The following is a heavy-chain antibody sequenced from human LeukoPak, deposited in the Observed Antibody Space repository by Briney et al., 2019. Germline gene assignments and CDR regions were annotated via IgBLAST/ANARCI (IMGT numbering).Heavy chain of an antibody. D-gene: IGHD1-26*01. J-gene: IGHJ5*02. V-gene: IGHV4-61*02. Sequence: SETLSLTCTVSGGSISSSSYYWSWIRQPAGKGLEWIGRIYTSGSTNYNPSLKSRVTISVDTSKNQFSLKLSSVTAADTAVYYCARDKYSGSYGKNWFDPWGQGTLVTVSS. CDR3: ARDKYSGSYGKNWFDP. CDR1: GGSISSSSYY. CDR2: IYTSGST.